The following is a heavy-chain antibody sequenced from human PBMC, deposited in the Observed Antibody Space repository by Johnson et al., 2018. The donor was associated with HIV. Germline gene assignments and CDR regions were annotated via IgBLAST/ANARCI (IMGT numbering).Heavy chain of an antibody. D-gene: IGHD1-26*01. CDR1: GFTFSSYW. CDR2: IKQDGSEK. V-gene: IGHV3-7*01. CDR3: AREGIGGATDDAFDI. J-gene: IGHJ3*02. Sequence: EVQLLESGGGLVQPGGSLRLSCAASGFTFSSYWMSWVRQAPGKGLEWVANIKQDGSEKYYVDSVKGRFTISRDNAKNSLYLQMNSLRAEDTAVYYCAREGIGGATDDAFDIWGQGTMVTVSS.